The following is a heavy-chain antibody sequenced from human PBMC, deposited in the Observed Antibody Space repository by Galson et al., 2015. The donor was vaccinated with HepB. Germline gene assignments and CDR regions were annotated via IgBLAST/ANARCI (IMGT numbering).Heavy chain of an antibody. CDR2: ISNSGST. Sequence: SETLSLTCTVSGGSIFSYYWSWIRLPPGKGLEWIGYISNSGSTNYNPSLKSRVTISVDTSKNQVSLKLSSVTAADTAVYYCARVIGMSGSYIGGGMDVWGQGTTVTVSS. J-gene: IGHJ6*02. CDR1: GGSIFSYY. CDR3: ARVIGMSGSYIGGGMDV. D-gene: IGHD1-26*01. V-gene: IGHV4-59*01.